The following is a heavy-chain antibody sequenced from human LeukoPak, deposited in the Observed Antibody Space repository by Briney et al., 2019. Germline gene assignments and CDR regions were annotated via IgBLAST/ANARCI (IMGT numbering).Heavy chain of an antibody. D-gene: IGHD6-13*01. CDR3: ARDQGSSSWLRNWFDP. V-gene: IGHV1-2*02. J-gene: IGHJ5*02. Sequence: ASVKVSCKASGYTFTGYYMHWVRQAPGQGLEWMGWINPNSDGTNYAQKFQGRVTMTRDTSISTAYMELSRLRSDDTAVYYCARDQGSSSWLRNWFDPWGQGTLVTVSS. CDR2: INPNSDGT. CDR1: GYTFTGYY.